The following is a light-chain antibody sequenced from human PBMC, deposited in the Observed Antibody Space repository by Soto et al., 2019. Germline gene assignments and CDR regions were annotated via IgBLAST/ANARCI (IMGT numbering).Light chain of an antibody. V-gene: IGLV2-11*01. CDR1: SSDVGAYNY. J-gene: IGLJ1*01. Sequence: QSALTQPRSVSGSPGQSVTISCTGTSSDVGAYNYVSWYQHHPGKAPKFMIYDVSKRPSGVPDRFSGSKSGNTASLTISELQAEDEADYYCCSYAGSYTGVFGTGTKVTVL. CDR3: CSYAGSYTGV. CDR2: DVS.